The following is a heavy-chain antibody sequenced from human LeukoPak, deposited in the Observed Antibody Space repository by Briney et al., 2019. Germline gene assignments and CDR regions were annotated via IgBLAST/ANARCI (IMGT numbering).Heavy chain of an antibody. D-gene: IGHD1-26*01. J-gene: IGHJ5*02. V-gene: IGHV3-74*01. CDR2: INNDGSGT. CDR1: GFAFGDYT. CDR3: AKRPSRIVGVSNWFDP. Sequence: GGSLRLSCAVSGFAFGDYTMHWFRQVSGKGPEWVSRINNDGSGTTYADSVKGRFTISRDNAKNTLYLQMNSLRAEDTAVYYCAKRPSRIVGVSNWFDPWGQGTLVTVSS.